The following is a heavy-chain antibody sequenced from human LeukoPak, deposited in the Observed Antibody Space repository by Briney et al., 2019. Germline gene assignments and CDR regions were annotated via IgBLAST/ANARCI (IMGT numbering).Heavy chain of an antibody. J-gene: IGHJ4*02. Sequence: SETLSLACTVSGGSIGGDYWTWIRQPPGKGLQYIGYIYHTGATNYNPSLKSRVTMSVDTSKNQFSLKLSSVTAADTAVYFCAKYGKSGWSIDNWGQGTLVTVSS. CDR3: AKYGKSGWSIDN. CDR1: GGSIGGDY. CDR2: IYHTGAT. D-gene: IGHD6-19*01. V-gene: IGHV4-59*08.